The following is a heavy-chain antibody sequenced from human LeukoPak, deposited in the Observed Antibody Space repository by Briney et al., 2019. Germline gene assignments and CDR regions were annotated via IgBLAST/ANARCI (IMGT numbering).Heavy chain of an antibody. Sequence: SETLSLTCAVYGGSFSGYYWSWIRQPPGKGLEWIGEINHSGSTNYNPSLKSRVTISVDTSKNQFSLKLSSVTAPDTAVYYCARGREEPLVYWGQGTLVTVSS. J-gene: IGHJ4*02. CDR2: INHSGST. CDR3: ARGREEPLVY. V-gene: IGHV4-34*01. D-gene: IGHD1-14*01. CDR1: GGSFSGYY.